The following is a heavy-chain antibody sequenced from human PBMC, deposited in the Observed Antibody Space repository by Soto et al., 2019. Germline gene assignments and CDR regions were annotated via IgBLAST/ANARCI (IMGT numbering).Heavy chain of an antibody. CDR1: GYTLTELS. CDR2: FDPEDGET. CDR3: ATSLRGPDYDFWSYYYYYMDV. J-gene: IGHJ6*03. V-gene: IGHV1-24*01. Sequence: ASVKVSCKVSGYTLTELSMHWVRQAPGKGLEWMGGFDPEDGETIYAQKFQGRVTMTEDTSTDTAYMELSSLRSEDTAVYYCATSLRGPDYDFWSYYYYYMDVWGKGTTVTVSS. D-gene: IGHD3-3*01.